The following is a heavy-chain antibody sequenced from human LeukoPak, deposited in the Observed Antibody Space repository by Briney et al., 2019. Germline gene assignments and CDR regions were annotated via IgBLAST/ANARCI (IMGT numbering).Heavy chain of an antibody. V-gene: IGHV3-48*03. CDR3: VRDNLENQWLERSY. CDR2: ISASETSI. J-gene: IGHJ4*02. CDR1: GDSISSNN. D-gene: IGHD6-19*01. Sequence: LSLTCTVSGDSISSNNWWNWVRQAPGKGLEWVSQISASETSIKYADSVRGRFTISRDNVKNSVYLQMNSLRAEDTAIYYCVRDNLENQWLERSYWGQGTLVTVSS.